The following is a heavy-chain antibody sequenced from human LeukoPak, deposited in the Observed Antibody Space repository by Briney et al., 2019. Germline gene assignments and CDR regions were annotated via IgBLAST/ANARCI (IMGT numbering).Heavy chain of an antibody. D-gene: IGHD3-16*02. V-gene: IGHV1-2*02. J-gene: IGHJ6*02. CDR3: ARDGQTSDYVWGSYRFPYYGMDV. CDR2: INPNSGGT. Sequence: GASVMFSCKASGYTFTGSYMHWVRQAPGQGIEWMGWINPNSGGTNYAQKFQGRVTMTRDTSISTAYMELSRLRSDDTAVYYCARDGQTSDYVWGSYRFPYYGMDVWGQGTTVTVSS. CDR1: GYTFTGSY.